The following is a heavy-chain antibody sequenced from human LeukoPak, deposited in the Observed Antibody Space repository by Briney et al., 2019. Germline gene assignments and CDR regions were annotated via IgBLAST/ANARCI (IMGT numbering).Heavy chain of an antibody. Sequence: ASVKVSCKASGGTFSSYAISWVRQAPGQGLEWMGRVIPILGIANYAQKFQGRVTITADKSTSTAYMELSSLRSEDTAVYYCARDTFGEIPSNAFDIWGQGTMVTVSS. CDR2: VIPILGIA. J-gene: IGHJ3*02. D-gene: IGHD3-10*01. CDR3: ARDTFGEIPSNAFDI. CDR1: GGTFSSYA. V-gene: IGHV1-69*04.